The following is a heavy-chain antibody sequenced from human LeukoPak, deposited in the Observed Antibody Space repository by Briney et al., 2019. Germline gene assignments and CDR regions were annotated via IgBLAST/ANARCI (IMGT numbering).Heavy chain of an antibody. J-gene: IGHJ5*02. D-gene: IGHD2-2*01. CDR3: ARVGCSSTTCSASWFDP. V-gene: IGHV4-31*11. CDR2: IYYSGTT. Sequence: PSETLSLTCAVYGGSFSGYYWSWIRQHPGKGLEWIGYIYYSGTTYYNPSLKSRITISLDTSKNQFSLKLNSVTAADTAVYYCARVGCSSTTCSASWFDPWGQGTLVSVSS. CDR1: GGSFSGYY.